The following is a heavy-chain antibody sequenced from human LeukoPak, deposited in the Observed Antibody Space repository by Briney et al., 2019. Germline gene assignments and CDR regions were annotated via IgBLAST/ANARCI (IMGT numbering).Heavy chain of an antibody. Sequence: ASVKVSCKASGYTFTGYYMHWVRQAPGQGLEWMGWINPNSGGTNYAQKFQGRVTMTRDTSISTAYMELSRLRSDDTAVYYCARVGFSYGYVIDYWGQGILVTVSS. CDR1: GYTFTGYY. CDR2: INPNSGGT. D-gene: IGHD5-18*01. J-gene: IGHJ4*02. V-gene: IGHV1-2*02. CDR3: ARVGFSYGYVIDY.